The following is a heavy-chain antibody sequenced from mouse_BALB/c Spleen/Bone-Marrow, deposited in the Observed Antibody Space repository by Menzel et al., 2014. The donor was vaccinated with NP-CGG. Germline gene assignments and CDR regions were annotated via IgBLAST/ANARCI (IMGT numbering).Heavy chain of an antibody. CDR2: INPNNGGT. J-gene: IGHJ4*01. CDR3: ARRGNYGHAMDY. CDR1: GYTFTDYN. V-gene: IGHV1-18*01. Sequence: EVKLQESGPELVKPGASVEIPCKTSGYTFTDYNVDWVKQSQGKSLEWIGDINPNNGGTIYNQRFKGKATLTVDKSSXTAYIELRSLTSEDTAVYYCARRGNYGHAMDYWGQGTSVTVSS. D-gene: IGHD1-1*02.